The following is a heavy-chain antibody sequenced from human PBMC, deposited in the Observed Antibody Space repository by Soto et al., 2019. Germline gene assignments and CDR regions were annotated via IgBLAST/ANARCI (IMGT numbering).Heavy chain of an antibody. CDR1: GYTFTSYG. J-gene: IGHJ4*02. CDR2: ISAYNGNT. D-gene: IGHD3-22*01. CDR3: ARDRLNRYYDSSAKVDD. Sequence: QVQLVQSGAEVKKPGASVKVSCKASGYTFTSYGISLVRQAPGQGREWMGWISAYNGNTNYAQNLQGRVTMTTDTSTSTAYMELRSLRSDDTAVYYCARDRLNRYYDSSAKVDDWGQGTLVTVSS. V-gene: IGHV1-18*01.